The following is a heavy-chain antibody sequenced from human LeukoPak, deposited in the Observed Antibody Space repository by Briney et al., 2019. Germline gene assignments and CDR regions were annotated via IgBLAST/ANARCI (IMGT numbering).Heavy chain of an antibody. CDR1: GGSISSYY. CDR2: IYSDGST. Sequence: SETLSLTCIVSGGSISSYYWSWIRQSPGKGLDWIAYIYSDGSTNSNPSLKSRVTISVETSKSHFSLNLKSVTAADTAVSYCERFGTSSSRFFDQWGQGSLVTVSS. J-gene: IGHJ4*02. D-gene: IGHD6-6*01. CDR3: ERFGTSSSRFFDQ. V-gene: IGHV4-59*01.